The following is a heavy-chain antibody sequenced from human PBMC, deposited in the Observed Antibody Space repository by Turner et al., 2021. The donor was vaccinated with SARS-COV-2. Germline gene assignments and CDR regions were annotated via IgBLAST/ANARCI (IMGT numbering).Heavy chain of an antibody. CDR1: VGPISSGNYY. V-gene: IGHV4-39*01. Sequence: QLQLQESGPGLVNPWRTLSLTGPVSVGPISSGNYYRGWCRQPPGKGLEWIGSIYYSGSTYYNPSLKSRVTISVDTSKNQFSLKLSSVTAADTAVYYCARLLNPGSYYYYYYGMDVWGQGTTVTVSS. CDR3: ARLLNPGSYYYYYYGMDV. J-gene: IGHJ6*02. D-gene: IGHD3-10*01. CDR2: IYYSGST.